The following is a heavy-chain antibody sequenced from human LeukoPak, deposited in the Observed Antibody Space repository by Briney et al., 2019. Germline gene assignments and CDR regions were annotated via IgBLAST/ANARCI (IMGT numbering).Heavy chain of an antibody. V-gene: IGHV4-34*01. CDR3: ARGRVVVAGTLPFDY. D-gene: IGHD6-19*01. Sequence: PSETLSLTCAVCGGSFSGYYWSWIRQPPGKGLEWIGEINHSGSTNYNPSLKSRVTISADTSKNQFSLKLSSVTAADTAVYYCARGRVVVAGTLPFDYWGQGTLVTVSS. J-gene: IGHJ4*02. CDR1: GGSFSGYY. CDR2: INHSGST.